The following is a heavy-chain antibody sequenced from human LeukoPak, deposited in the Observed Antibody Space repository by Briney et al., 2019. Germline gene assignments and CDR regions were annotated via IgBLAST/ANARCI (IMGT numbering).Heavy chain of an antibody. Sequence: GGSLRLSCAASGFTFSSYAMSWVRQAPGTGLEWVSVISGSGASTFYADSVKGRFSISRDNSKNTLYLQMNSLRAEDTAVYYCAKDPSGASIVRYFDYWGQGTLVIVSS. CDR1: GFTFSSYA. CDR2: ISGSGAST. J-gene: IGHJ4*02. CDR3: AKDPSGASIVRYFDY. D-gene: IGHD3-16*02. V-gene: IGHV3-23*01.